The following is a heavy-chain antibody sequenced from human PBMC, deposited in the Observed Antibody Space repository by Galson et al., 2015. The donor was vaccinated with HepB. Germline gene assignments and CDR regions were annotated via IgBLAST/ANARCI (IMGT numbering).Heavy chain of an antibody. Sequence: SLRLSCAASGFTFSNAWMSWVRQAPGKGLEWVGRIKSKTDGGTTDYAAPVKGRFTISRDDSKNTLYLQMNSLKTEDTAVYYCTTGSSWYAEYFQHWGQGTLVTVSS. CDR1: GFTFSNAW. CDR2: IKSKTDGGTT. J-gene: IGHJ1*01. D-gene: IGHD6-13*01. V-gene: IGHV3-15*01. CDR3: TTGSSWYAEYFQH.